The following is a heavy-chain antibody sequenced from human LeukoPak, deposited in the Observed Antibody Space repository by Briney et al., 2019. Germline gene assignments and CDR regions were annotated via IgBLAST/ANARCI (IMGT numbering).Heavy chain of an antibody. J-gene: IGHJ4*02. CDR1: GGTFSSYA. D-gene: IGHD3-10*01. V-gene: IGHV1-69*13. Sequence: VASVKVSRKASGGTFSSYAISWVRQAPGQGLEWMGGIIPIFGTANYAQKFQGRVTITADESTSTAYMELSSLRSEDTAVYYCASIAALGVYGSMDYWGQGTLVTVSS. CDR3: ASIAALGVYGSMDY. CDR2: IIPIFGTA.